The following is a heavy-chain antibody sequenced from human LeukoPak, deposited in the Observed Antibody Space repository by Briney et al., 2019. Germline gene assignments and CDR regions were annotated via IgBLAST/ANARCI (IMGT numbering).Heavy chain of an antibody. V-gene: IGHV1-2*02. CDR1: GYTFTGYY. Sequence: ASVKVSCKASGYTFTGYYMHWVRQAPGQGLEWMGWINPNSGVTNYAQRFQGRVTMTRDTSISTAYMELSRLRSDDTAVYYCARRYCGGDCYLDAFDIWGQGTMVTVSS. CDR2: INPNSGVT. CDR3: ARRYCGGDCYLDAFDI. J-gene: IGHJ3*02. D-gene: IGHD2-21*02.